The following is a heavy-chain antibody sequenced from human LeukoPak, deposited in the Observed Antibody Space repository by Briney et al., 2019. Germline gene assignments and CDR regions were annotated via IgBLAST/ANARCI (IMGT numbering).Heavy chain of an antibody. J-gene: IGHJ3*02. V-gene: IGHV4-61*02. CDR2: IFTSGST. CDR1: GGSISSGSYY. Sequence: SETLSLTCTVSGGSISSGSYYWSWIRRPAGKVLEWIGRIFTSGSTDYNPSLKSRVTISIDTSKNQFSLKLSSVTAADTAVYYCARAVSGYAFDIWGQGTMVTVSS. D-gene: IGHD6-25*01. CDR3: ARAVSGYAFDI.